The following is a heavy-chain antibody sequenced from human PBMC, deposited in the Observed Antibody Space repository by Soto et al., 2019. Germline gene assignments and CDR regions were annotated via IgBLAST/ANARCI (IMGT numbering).Heavy chain of an antibody. V-gene: IGHV3-48*02. CDR1: GFTFRAYT. D-gene: IGHD1-7*01. CDR2: INSGHNPI. J-gene: IGHJ6*01. CDR3: ARTGANVGLDV. Sequence: PGGALRLSFAGSGFTFRAYTMNWVRQPPGKGLEWVSYINSGHNPIYYPGSLKGRFTISRDDAKSARYLQKNSLRDEDTAVYYCARTGANVGLDVWGQGTTVTVSS.